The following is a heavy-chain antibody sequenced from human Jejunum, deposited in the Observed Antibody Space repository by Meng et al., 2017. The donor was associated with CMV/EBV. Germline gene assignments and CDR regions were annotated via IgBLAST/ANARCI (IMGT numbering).Heavy chain of an antibody. Sequence: GFTFDTYVMTWVRPAPGKGLEWVSSISGSGETPYYADSVQGRFTISRDNSRNTVFLQMDGLRVDDTAVYFCAKDWISLYGPTSSDYWGQGTLVTVSS. V-gene: IGHV3-23*01. CDR3: AKDWISLYGPTSSDY. D-gene: IGHD4-17*01. CDR1: GFTFDTYV. CDR2: ISGSGETP. J-gene: IGHJ4*02.